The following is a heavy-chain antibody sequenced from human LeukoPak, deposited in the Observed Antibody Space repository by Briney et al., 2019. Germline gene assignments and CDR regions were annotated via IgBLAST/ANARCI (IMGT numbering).Heavy chain of an antibody. CDR2: IYYSGST. V-gene: IGHV4-39*01. Sequence: SETLSLTCTVSGGSISSSSYYWGWIRQPPGKGLEWIGSIYYSGSTYYNPSLKSRVTISVDTSKNQFSLKLSSVTAADTAVYYCARGGLLLRELLTYWGQGTLVTVSS. J-gene: IGHJ4*02. D-gene: IGHD1-26*01. CDR1: GGSISSSSYY. CDR3: ARGGLLLRELLTY.